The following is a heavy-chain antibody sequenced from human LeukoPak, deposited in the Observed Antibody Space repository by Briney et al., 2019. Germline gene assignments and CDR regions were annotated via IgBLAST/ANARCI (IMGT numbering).Heavy chain of an antibody. V-gene: IGHV3-74*01. J-gene: IGHJ4*02. CDR2: INSDGSST. CDR3: AREGYSSGWWGSAANVYFDY. D-gene: IGHD6-19*01. Sequence: PGGSLRLSCAASGFTFSSYRMHWVRQAPGKGLVWVSRINSDGSSTSYADSVKGRFTISRDNAKNTLYLQMNSLRAEDTAVYYCAREGYSSGWWGSAANVYFDYWGQGTLVTVSS. CDR1: GFTFSSYR.